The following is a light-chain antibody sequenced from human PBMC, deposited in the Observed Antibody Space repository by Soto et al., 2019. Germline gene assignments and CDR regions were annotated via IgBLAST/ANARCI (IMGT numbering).Light chain of an antibody. V-gene: IGKV3-20*01. CDR3: QQYGSSPPIT. J-gene: IGKJ5*01. Sequence: EIVLTQSPGTLSLSPGERATLSCRASKSVSSSYLAWYQQKPGQAPRLLIYGASSRATGIPDRFSGSGSGKDFTLTIGRLEPEDFAVYYCQQYGSSPPITFGQGTRLEIK. CDR1: KSVSSSY. CDR2: GAS.